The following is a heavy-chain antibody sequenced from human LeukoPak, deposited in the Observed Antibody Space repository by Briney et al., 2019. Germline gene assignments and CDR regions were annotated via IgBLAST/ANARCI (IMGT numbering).Heavy chain of an antibody. Sequence: TXXXYGMSWVRQAXGXGLEWVSTTSDRAGSSSYSDSVKGRFTISRDNSKNTLYLQMNSLRAEDTAVYYCARDPAGIAAAGLDYWGQGTLVTVSS. D-gene: IGHD6-13*01. V-gene: IGHV3-23*01. CDR1: TXXXYG. CDR2: TSDRAGSS. J-gene: IGHJ4*02. CDR3: ARDPAGIAAAGLDY.